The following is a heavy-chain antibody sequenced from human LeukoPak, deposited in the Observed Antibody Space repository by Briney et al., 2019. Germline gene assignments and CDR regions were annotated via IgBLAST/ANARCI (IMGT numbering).Heavy chain of an antibody. CDR1: GFTFSSYG. J-gene: IGHJ4*02. D-gene: IGHD4/OR15-4a*01. V-gene: IGHV3-30*03. CDR3: ARRAGAYSHPYDY. CDR2: ISYDGSNK. Sequence: GGSLRLSCAASGFTFSSYGMHWVRQAPGKGLEWVEVISYDGSNKYYADSVKGRFTISRDNSKNTLYLQMNSLRAEDTAVYYCARRAGAYSHPYDYWGQGTPVTVSS.